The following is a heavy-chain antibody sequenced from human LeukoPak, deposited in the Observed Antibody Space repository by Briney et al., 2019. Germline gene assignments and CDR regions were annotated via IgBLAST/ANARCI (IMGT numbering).Heavy chain of an antibody. Sequence: GESLKISCKGSGYSFTSYWIGWVRQMPGKGLEWMGIIYPGDSDTRYSPSFQGQVTISADKSISTAYLQWSSLKASDTAMYYCARQRYPRVPGVVHAFDIWGQGTMVTVSS. CDR1: GYSFTSYW. V-gene: IGHV5-51*01. CDR2: IYPGDSDT. J-gene: IGHJ3*02. D-gene: IGHD2-15*01. CDR3: ARQRYPRVPGVVHAFDI.